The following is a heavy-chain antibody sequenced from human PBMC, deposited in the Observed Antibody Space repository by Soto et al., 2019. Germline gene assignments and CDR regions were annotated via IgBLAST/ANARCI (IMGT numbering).Heavy chain of an antibody. V-gene: IGHV1-3*01. D-gene: IGHD3-10*01. CDR3: ARFVLRGLILNCSLDP. J-gene: IGHJ5*02. Sequence: ASVKVSSQASGYTFTSYAMHWVRQAPGQRIEWMGWINAGNGNTKYSQKFQGRVTITRDTSASTAYMELSSLRSEDTAVYYCARFVLRGLILNCSLDPWGQGTLVNVFS. CDR2: INAGNGNT. CDR1: GYTFTSYA.